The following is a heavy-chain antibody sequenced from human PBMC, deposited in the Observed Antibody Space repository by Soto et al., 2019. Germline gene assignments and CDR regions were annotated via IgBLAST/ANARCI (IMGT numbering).Heavy chain of an antibody. J-gene: IGHJ4*02. CDR3: ARATGRTFWSGYLYFDY. D-gene: IGHD3-3*01. CDR2: IKQDGSEK. Sequence: PGGSLRLSCAASGFTFSSYWMSWVRQAPGKGLEWVANIKQDGSEKYYVDSVKGRFTISRDNAKNSLYLQMNSLRAEDTAVYYCARATGRTFWSGYLYFDYWGQGTLVTVSS. V-gene: IGHV3-7*01. CDR1: GFTFSSYW.